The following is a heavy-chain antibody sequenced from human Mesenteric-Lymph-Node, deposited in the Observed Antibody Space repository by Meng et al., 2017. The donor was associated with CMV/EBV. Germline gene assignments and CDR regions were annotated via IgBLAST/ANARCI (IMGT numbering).Heavy chain of an antibody. CDR3: AKVGCSSTTCHIDC. CDR1: GFTFSSYW. J-gene: IGHJ4*02. D-gene: IGHD2-2*02. CDR2: ISGSGGTT. V-gene: IGHV3-23*01. Sequence: GESLKISCAASGFTFSSYWMSWVRQGPGKGLEGVSGISGSGGTTYYADSVKGRFPISRDNSKNTLYLQMNSLRAEDTALYYCAKVGCSSTTCHIDCWGQGTLVTVSS.